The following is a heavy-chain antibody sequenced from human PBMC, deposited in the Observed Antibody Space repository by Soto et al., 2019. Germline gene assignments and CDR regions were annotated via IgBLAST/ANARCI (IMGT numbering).Heavy chain of an antibody. V-gene: IGHV1-46*01. CDR2: INPSGGST. CDR3: AREVVRFCFDY. Sequence: QVQLVQSGAEVKKPGASVKVSCKASGYTFTSYYMHWVRQAPGQGLEWMGIINPSGGSTSYAQKFQGRVTMTRDTSTSTVYMELSGLRSEDTAVYYCAREVVRFCFDYWGQGTLVTVSS. D-gene: IGHD2-15*01. J-gene: IGHJ4*02. CDR1: GYTFTSYY.